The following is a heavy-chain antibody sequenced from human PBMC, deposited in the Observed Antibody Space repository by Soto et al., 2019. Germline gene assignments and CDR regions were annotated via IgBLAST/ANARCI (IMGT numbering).Heavy chain of an antibody. J-gene: IGHJ5*02. CDR3: ARDLRSEDIVLMVYAGSSWFDP. Sequence: ASVKVSCKASGYTFTSYGISWVRQAPGQGLEWMGWISAYSGNTGYAQKFQGRVTMTRNTPISTAYMELSSLRSEDTAVYYCARDLRSEDIVLMVYAGSSWFDPWGQGTLVTVSS. CDR2: ISAYSGNT. CDR1: GYTFTSYG. V-gene: IGHV1-8*02. D-gene: IGHD2-8*01.